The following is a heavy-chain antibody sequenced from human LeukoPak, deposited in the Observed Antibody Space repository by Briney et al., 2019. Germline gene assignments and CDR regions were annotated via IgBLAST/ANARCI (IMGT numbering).Heavy chain of an antibody. J-gene: IGHJ5*02. Sequence: SVTLSCKASGSTFTGYYMHWVRHAPGQGLEWMGWINPNSSGTNYAQKFQGRVTITRDTSISTAYLELSRLRTDDTAVYYCARDGQRGYSGYDYSWFDPWGQGTMVTVSS. CDR2: INPNSSGT. D-gene: IGHD5-12*01. CDR1: GSTFTGYY. V-gene: IGHV1-2*02. CDR3: ARDGQRGYSGYDYSWFDP.